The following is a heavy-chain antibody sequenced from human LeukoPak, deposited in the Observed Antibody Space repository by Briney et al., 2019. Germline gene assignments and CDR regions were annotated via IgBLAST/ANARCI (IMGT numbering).Heavy chain of an antibody. Sequence: ASVKVSCKTSGYTFTTYDINWVRQATGHGLEWMGWMNPNSGNTGYAQKFQGRVTMTRDTSIRTAYMELSSLRSEDTAVYYCARENYYDSSGYYPFWGQGTLVTVSS. CDR2: MNPNSGNT. CDR3: ARENYYDSSGYYPF. V-gene: IGHV1-8*01. D-gene: IGHD3-22*01. CDR1: GYTFTTYD. J-gene: IGHJ4*02.